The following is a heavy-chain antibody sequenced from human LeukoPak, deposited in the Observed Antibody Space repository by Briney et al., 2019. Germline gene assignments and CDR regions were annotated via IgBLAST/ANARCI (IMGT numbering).Heavy chain of an antibody. CDR3: ARLYYYDSSGIKPTPFFDY. CDR1: GGSISSSSYY. D-gene: IGHD3-22*01. V-gene: IGHV4-61*05. CDR2: IYYSGST. Sequence: SETLSLTCTVSGGSISSSSYYWGWIRQPPGKGLEWIGYIYYSGSTNYNPALKSLVTISVDTYKNQFSLKLSSVTAADTAVYYCARLYYYDSSGIKPTPFFDYWGQGTLVTVSS. J-gene: IGHJ4*02.